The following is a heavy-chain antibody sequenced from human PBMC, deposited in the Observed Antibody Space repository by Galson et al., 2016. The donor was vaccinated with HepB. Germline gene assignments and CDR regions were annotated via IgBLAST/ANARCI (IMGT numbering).Heavy chain of an antibody. CDR2: TDGTNK. CDR1: GFTFINYA. Sequence: SLRLSCAVSGFTFINYAMHWVRQAPGKGLEWVAVTDGTNKYYANSVKGRFTISRDDSKSTLYLQMDRLRAEDTAVYYCATDPIVGVPDYFDYWGQGTLVTVSS. V-gene: IGHV3-30-3*01. J-gene: IGHJ4*02. D-gene: IGHD1-26*01. CDR3: ATDPIVGVPDYFDY.